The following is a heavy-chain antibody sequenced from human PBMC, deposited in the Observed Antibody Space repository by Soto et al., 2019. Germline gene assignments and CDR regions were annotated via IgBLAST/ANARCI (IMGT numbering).Heavy chain of an antibody. J-gene: IGHJ6*02. V-gene: IGHV1-69*02. CDR1: GGTFSRYT. CDR2: IIPILDIP. D-gene: IGHD2-15*01. Sequence: QVQLVQSGAEVKKPGSSVKVSCKASGGTFSRYTISWVRQAPGQGLEWMGRIIPILDIPNYAQNFQGRVTINADKSTSPADMELSSLRSDDTAVYYCARHFTGVLVLGASPPGGDNYGWDVWGQGTTVTVSS. CDR3: ARHFTGVLVLGASPPGGDNYGWDV.